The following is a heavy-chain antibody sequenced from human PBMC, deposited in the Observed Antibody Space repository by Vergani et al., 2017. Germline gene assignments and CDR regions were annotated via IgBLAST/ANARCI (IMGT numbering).Heavy chain of an antibody. J-gene: IGHJ3*02. D-gene: IGHD3-3*01. CDR3: ARDTPYYDFWSGYWNAFDI. Sequence: EVQLLQSEGAVVQPGGSLRLSCVASGFTFSSHAMSWVRQGHGQGLEWVSSIKNTGDSTHYADSVKGRFTISRDNSKNTLYLQMNSLRAEDTAVYYCARDTPYYDFWSGYWNAFDIWGQGTMVTVSS. CDR2: IKNTGDST. CDR1: GFTFSSHA. V-gene: IGHV3-23*01.